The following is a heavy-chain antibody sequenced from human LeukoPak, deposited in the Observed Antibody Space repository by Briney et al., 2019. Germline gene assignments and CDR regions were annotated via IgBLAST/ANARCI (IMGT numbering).Heavy chain of an antibody. CDR3: ALISGWYVRGYFQH. CDR1: GFTFSSYW. D-gene: IGHD6-19*01. Sequence: PGGSLRLSCAASGFTFSSYWMSWVRQAPGKGLEWAANIKQDGSEKYYVDSVKGRFTISRDNAKNSLYLQMNSLRAEDTAVYYCALISGWYVRGYFQHWGQGTLVTVSS. J-gene: IGHJ1*01. CDR2: IKQDGSEK. V-gene: IGHV3-7*01.